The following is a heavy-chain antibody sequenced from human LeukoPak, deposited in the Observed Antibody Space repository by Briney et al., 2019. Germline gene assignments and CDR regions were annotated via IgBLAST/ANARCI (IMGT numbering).Heavy chain of an antibody. CDR3: ASYGLSSGYIA. Sequence: PSETLSLTCAVSGASITSNKWWTWVRQPPGKGLEWIGEINHDGTTNYNPSLNSRVTVSSDKSKNQFSLKLYSATDADTAVYYCASYGLSSGYIAWGQGTLVTVSS. J-gene: IGHJ5*02. CDR1: GASITSNKW. V-gene: IGHV4-4*02. CDR2: INHDGTT. D-gene: IGHD6-25*01.